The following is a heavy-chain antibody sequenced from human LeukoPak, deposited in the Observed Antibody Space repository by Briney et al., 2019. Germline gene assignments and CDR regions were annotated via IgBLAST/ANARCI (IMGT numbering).Heavy chain of an antibody. V-gene: IGHV4-39*01. CDR2: IYYSWST. Sequence: SETLSLTCTVSGGSISSSSYYWGWIRQPPGKGLEWIGSIYYSWSTYYNPSLKSRVTISVDTSKNQFSLKLSSVTAADTAVYYCARSAFTIFGVVIIRQFDPWGQGTLVTVSS. J-gene: IGHJ5*02. CDR3: ARSAFTIFGVVIIRQFDP. CDR1: GGSISSSSYY. D-gene: IGHD3-3*01.